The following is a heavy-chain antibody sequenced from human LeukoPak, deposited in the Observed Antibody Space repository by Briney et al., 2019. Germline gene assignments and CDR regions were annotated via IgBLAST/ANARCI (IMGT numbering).Heavy chain of an antibody. V-gene: IGHV4-59*08. CDR3: ARLTPSDSSSWYWYFGL. CDR2: IYYSGSI. CDR1: GGSISSYY. D-gene: IGHD6-13*01. J-gene: IGHJ2*01. Sequence: PSETLSLTCTVSGGSISSYYWSWIRQPPGKGLEWIGYIYYSGSINYNPSLTSRVTISVDTSKNQFSLKLSTVTAADTAVYYCARLTPSDSSSWYWYFGLWGRGTLVTVSS.